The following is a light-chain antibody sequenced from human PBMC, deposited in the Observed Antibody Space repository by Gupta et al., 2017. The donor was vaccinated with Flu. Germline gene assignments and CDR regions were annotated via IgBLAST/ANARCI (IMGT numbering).Light chain of an antibody. CDR1: KSCSSSAKNAAD. CDR2: WES. Sequence: LGRGATIKCKASKSCSSSAKNAADLAWYQQKPGQPPKLLIYWESTWGCGVPERFSGRGSGTDFTLTINSLQAEDVAVYYCQQYNSSPRTFGQGTKVEI. J-gene: IGKJ1*01. CDR3: QQYNSSPRT. V-gene: IGKV4-1*01.